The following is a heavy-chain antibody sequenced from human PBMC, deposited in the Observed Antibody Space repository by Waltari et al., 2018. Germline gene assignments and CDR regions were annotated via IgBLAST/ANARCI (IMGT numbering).Heavy chain of an antibody. Sequence: QITLKESGPTLLKPTQTLTLTCTFSGFSLNTSGVGVGWIRQPPGKALEWLALIYWDDDKRYSPSQKSRLTITKDTSKNQVVLTMTNMDPVDTATYYCALRRGSGWPNNWFDPWGQGTLVTVSS. J-gene: IGHJ5*02. CDR2: IYWDDDK. CDR3: ALRRGSGWPNNWFDP. D-gene: IGHD6-25*01. V-gene: IGHV2-5*02. CDR1: GFSLNTSGVG.